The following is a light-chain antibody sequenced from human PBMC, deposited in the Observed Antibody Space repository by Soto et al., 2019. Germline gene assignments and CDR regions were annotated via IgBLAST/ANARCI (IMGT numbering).Light chain of an antibody. CDR1: QSLVHSDGIAY. CDR3: MKGTHWPIT. J-gene: IGKJ5*01. Sequence: DVVLTQSPLSLPVTLGQPGSISCRSNQSLVHSDGIAYFSWFQQRPGRSPRSLIYKVSNRDSGVPARFSGSGSGTDLALKISRVEAEDVGVYYCMKGTHWPITFGQGTRLEIK. CDR2: KVS. V-gene: IGKV2-30*02.